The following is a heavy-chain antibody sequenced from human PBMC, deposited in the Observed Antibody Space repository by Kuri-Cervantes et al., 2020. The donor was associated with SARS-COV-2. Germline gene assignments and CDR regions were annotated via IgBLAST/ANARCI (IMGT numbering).Heavy chain of an antibody. CDR3: ARDGVGIVVVSPFDY. CDR2: IYYSGST. CDR1: GGSISSSSYY. V-gene: IGHV4-39*07. J-gene: IGHJ4*02. Sequence: SETLSLTCTVSGGSISSSSYYWGWIRQPPGKGREWIGSIYYSGSTYYNPSLKSRVTISVETSKNQFSLTLSSVTAADTAVYYCARDGVGIVVVSPFDYWGQGTLVTVSS. D-gene: IGHD3-22*01.